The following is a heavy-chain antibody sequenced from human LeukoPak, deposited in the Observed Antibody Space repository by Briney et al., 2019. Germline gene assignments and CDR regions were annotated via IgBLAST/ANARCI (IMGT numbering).Heavy chain of an antibody. D-gene: IGHD4-17*01. CDR2: ISYDGSNE. J-gene: IGHJ4*02. CDR1: GFTFSSYA. CDR3: ARAVGAVTGGMSVGY. V-gene: IGHV3-30-3*01. Sequence: GGSLRLSCAASGFTFSSYAMHWVRQAPGKGLEWVAVISYDGSNEYYADSVKGRFTISRDNSKNTPYLQMNSLRAEDTAVYYCARAVGAVTGGMSVGYWGQGTLVTVSS.